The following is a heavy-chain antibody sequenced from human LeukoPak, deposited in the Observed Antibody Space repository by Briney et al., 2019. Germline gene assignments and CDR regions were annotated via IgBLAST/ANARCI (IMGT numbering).Heavy chain of an antibody. Sequence: PGGSLRLSCAASGFTFSSYGMHWVRQAPGKGLEWVADIWYDGSNKYYADSVKGRFTISRDNSKNTLYLQMNSLRAEDTAVYYCAKEVSGDYYYYMDVWGKGTTVTVSS. CDR1: GFTFSSYG. J-gene: IGHJ6*03. CDR2: IWYDGSNK. D-gene: IGHD3-10*01. CDR3: AKEVSGDYYYYMDV. V-gene: IGHV3-33*06.